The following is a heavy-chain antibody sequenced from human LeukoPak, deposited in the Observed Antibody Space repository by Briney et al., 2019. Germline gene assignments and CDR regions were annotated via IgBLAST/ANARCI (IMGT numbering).Heavy chain of an antibody. CDR1: GFIFSSYA. D-gene: IGHD3/OR15-3a*01. Sequence: PGGSLRLSCAASGFIFSSYAMSWVRKAPGKGLEWVSSISGNGNRTYYADSVKGRFTISRDNTKNSLYLQMNSLRAEDTDVFYCARDQYDTWSRRGNFDSWGQGTLVIVSS. CDR2: ISGNGNRT. CDR3: ARDQYDTWSRRGNFDS. V-gene: IGHV3-23*01. J-gene: IGHJ4*02.